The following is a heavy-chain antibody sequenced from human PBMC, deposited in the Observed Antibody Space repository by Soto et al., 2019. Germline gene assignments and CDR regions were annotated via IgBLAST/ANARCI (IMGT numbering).Heavy chain of an antibody. CDR2: MNPNSGNT. CDR3: ARGLGYCISTSCYEDWFDP. J-gene: IGHJ5*02. D-gene: IGHD2-2*01. CDR1: GYTFTSYD. V-gene: IGHV1-8*01. Sequence: QVQLVQSGAEVKKPGASVKVSCKASGYTFTSYDINWVRQATGQGLEWMVWMNPNSGNTGYAQKFQGRVTMTRNTSISTAYMELSSLRSEDTAVYYCARGLGYCISTSCYEDWFDPWGQGTLVTVSS.